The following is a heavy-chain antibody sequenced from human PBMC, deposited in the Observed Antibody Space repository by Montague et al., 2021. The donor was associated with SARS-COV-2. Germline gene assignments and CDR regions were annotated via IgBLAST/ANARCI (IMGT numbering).Heavy chain of an antibody. Sequence: TLSLTCSVSGGSISTGNYYWSWIRQPAGKRLEWIGDIYTSGRTNYNPSVQSRFTILVDTSKNQFSLSLNSVTAADTAVYYCGRHRSISAAVPHYFDPWGQGTLVTVSS. CDR3: GRHRSISAAVPHYFDP. CDR2: IYTSGRT. J-gene: IGHJ5*02. D-gene: IGHD6-13*01. V-gene: IGHV4-61*09. CDR1: GGSISTGNYY.